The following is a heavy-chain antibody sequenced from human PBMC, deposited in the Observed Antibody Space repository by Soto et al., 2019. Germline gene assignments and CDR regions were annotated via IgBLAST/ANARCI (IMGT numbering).Heavy chain of an antibody. J-gene: IGHJ6*03. CDR1: GYTFTSYD. V-gene: IGHV1-8*01. D-gene: IGHD6-19*01. CDR3: AREGGYSSGWYSSASSYYYYMDV. Sequence: ASVKVSCKASGYTFTSYDINWVRQATGQGLEWMGWMNPNSGNTGYAQKFQGRVTRTRNTSISTAYMELSRLRSEDTAVYYCAREGGYSSGWYSSASSYYYYMDVWGKGTTVTVSS. CDR2: MNPNSGNT.